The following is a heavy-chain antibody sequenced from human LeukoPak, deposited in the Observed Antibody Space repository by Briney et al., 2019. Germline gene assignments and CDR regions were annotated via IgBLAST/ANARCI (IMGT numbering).Heavy chain of an antibody. Sequence: GASVKVSCKASGYTFTSYGISWVRQAPGQGLEWMGWISVYNGNTKYAQKFQGRVTMTRDTSTSTAYTEVRNLRSDDTAVYYCARDDYGGNSGLFDYWGQGILVTVSS. V-gene: IGHV1-18*01. CDR1: GYTFTSYG. CDR3: ARDDYGGNSGLFDY. D-gene: IGHD4-23*01. J-gene: IGHJ4*02. CDR2: ISVYNGNT.